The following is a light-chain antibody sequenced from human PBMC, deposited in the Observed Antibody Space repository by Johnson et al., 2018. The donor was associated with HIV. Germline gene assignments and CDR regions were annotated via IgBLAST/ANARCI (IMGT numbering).Light chain of an antibody. CDR3: GTWDSSLSAHYV. CDR1: SSNIGNNY. V-gene: IGLV1-51*02. CDR2: ENN. Sequence: QSVLTQPPSVSAAPGQKVTISCSGSSSNIGNNYVSWYQQLPGTAPKLLIYENNKRPSGIPYRFSGSKSGTSATLGITGLQTGDEADYYCGTWDSSLSAHYVFGTGTNVTVL. J-gene: IGLJ1*01.